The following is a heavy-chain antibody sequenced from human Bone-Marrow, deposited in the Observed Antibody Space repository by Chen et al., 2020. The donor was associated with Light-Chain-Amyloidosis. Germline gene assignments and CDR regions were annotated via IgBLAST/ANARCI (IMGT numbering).Heavy chain of an antibody. CDR2: IRYDGSNK. V-gene: IGHV3-30*02. D-gene: IGHD4-17*01. CDR1: GLTFKNAW. CDR3: AKGHDYGDYGEYYFDY. J-gene: IGHJ4*02. Sequence: VQLVESGGDLVKLGGSLRLSCEVSGLTFKNAWMSWVRQAPGKGLEWVAFIRYDGSNKYYADSVKGRFTISRDNSKNTLYLQMNSLRAEDTALYYCAKGHDYGDYGEYYFDYWGQGTLVTVSS.